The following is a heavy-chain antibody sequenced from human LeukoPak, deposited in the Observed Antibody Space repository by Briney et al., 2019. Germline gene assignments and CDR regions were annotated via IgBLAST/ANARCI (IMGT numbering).Heavy chain of an antibody. D-gene: IGHD2-21*01. V-gene: IGHV1-3*01. J-gene: IGHJ4*02. CDR2: INAGNGDT. CDR1: GYTYTKWV. CDR3: ARDDCGDTCYPGGY. Sequence: SVKDSCKSSGYTYTKWVVDWVRQPPGRRGEWMGWINAGNGDTKYSQNFQDRVTITRDTSANTAYMELSSLTSEDTALYYCARDDCGDTCYPGGYWGQGTLVTVSS.